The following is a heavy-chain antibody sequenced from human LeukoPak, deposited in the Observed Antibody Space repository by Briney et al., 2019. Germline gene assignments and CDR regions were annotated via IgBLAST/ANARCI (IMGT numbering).Heavy chain of an antibody. D-gene: IGHD3-3*01. CDR2: IWYDGSKK. CDR1: GFTFGSYA. V-gene: IGHV3-33*08. CDR3: AREASGYYRDF. J-gene: IGHJ4*02. Sequence: GGSLRLSCAASGFTFGSYAMYWVRQAPGKGLEWVAVIWYDGSKKSYADSVKGRFTISRDDSKNTLYLQMNSLRAEDTAVYYCAREASGYYRDFWGQGTLVTVSS.